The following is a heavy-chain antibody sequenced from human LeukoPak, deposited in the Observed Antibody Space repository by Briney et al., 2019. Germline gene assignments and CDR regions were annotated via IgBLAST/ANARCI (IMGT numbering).Heavy chain of an antibody. CDR2: VSYDGNTK. CDR3: ARSDSWRNSDH. J-gene: IGHJ4*02. D-gene: IGHD1-14*01. V-gene: IGHV3-30*04. Sequence: GRSLRLSCAASGFTFSTYAIHWVRQAPGKGLEWVAIVSYDGNTKHYADSVQGRFTISRDNSKNTLYLQMNSLGAADTAVYFCARSDSWRNSDHWGQGILVTVSS. CDR1: GFTFSTYA.